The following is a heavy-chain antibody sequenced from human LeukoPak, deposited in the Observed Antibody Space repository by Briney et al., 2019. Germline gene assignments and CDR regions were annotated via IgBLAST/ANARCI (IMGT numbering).Heavy chain of an antibody. D-gene: IGHD3-9*01. CDR3: ARQYYDILTGYSRGAFDI. Sequence: SETLSLTCTVSGGSISSSSYYWGWIRQPPGKGLEWMGSIYYSGSTYYNPSLKSRVTISVDTSKNQFSLKLSSVTAADTAVYYCARQYYDILTGYSRGAFDIWGQGTMVTVSS. J-gene: IGHJ3*02. V-gene: IGHV4-39*01. CDR2: IYYSGST. CDR1: GGSISSSSYY.